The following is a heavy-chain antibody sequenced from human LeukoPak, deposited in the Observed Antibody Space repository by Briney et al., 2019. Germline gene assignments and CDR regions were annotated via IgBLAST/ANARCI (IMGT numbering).Heavy chain of an antibody. D-gene: IGHD6-19*01. J-gene: IGHJ3*02. CDR1: GFTFSDYY. Sequence: GGSLRLSCAAAGFTFSDYYMSWIRQAPGKGLEWVSYISSSGSTIYYADSVKGRFTISRDNAKNSLYLQMNSLRVEDTAVYYCARQAVAVSDAFDIWGQGTMVTVSS. V-gene: IGHV3-11*04. CDR2: ISSSGSTI. CDR3: ARQAVAVSDAFDI.